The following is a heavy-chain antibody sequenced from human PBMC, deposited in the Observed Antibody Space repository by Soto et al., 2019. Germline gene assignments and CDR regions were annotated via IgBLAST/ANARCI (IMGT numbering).Heavy chain of an antibody. CDR3: ASSYYYDSSGYDYGMDV. Sequence: GASVKVSCKASGGTFSSYAISWVRQAPGQGLEWMGGIIPIFGTANYAQKFQGRVTITADESTSTAYMELCSLRSEDTAVYYCASSYYYDSSGYDYGMDVWGQGTTVTVSS. J-gene: IGHJ6*02. V-gene: IGHV1-69*13. CDR2: IIPIFGTA. CDR1: GGTFSSYA. D-gene: IGHD3-22*01.